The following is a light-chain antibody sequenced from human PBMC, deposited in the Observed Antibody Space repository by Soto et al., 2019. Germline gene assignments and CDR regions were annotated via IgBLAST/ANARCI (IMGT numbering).Light chain of an antibody. Sequence: QSALTQPASVSGSPGQSITISCTGTSSDVGNYDLVSWYQHHPGEAPKLMIYEATRRPSGISGRFSGSKSGNTASLTISGLQVDDEADYFCSSYTTSSPYVFGAGTKLTVL. CDR2: EAT. V-gene: IGLV2-14*02. J-gene: IGLJ1*01. CDR3: SSYTTSSPYV. CDR1: SSDVGNYDL.